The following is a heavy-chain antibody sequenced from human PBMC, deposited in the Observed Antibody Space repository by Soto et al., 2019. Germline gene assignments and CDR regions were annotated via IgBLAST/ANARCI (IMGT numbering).Heavy chain of an antibody. Sequence: GGSLRLSCSASGFTFSSYGVHWVRQAPGKGLEWVAVIWYDGSNKYYADSVKGRFTISRDNSKNTLYLQMNSLRAEDTAVYYCARERIAAAELDWFDPWGQGTLVTVSS. J-gene: IGHJ5*02. CDR1: GFTFSSYG. D-gene: IGHD6-13*01. CDR3: ARERIAAAELDWFDP. V-gene: IGHV3-33*08. CDR2: IWYDGSNK.